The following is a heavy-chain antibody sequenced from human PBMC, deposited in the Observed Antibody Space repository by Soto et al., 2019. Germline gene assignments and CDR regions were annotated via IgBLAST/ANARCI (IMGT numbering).Heavy chain of an antibody. CDR1: GFTFSSYA. Sequence: GGSLRLSCAASGFTFSSYAMHWVRQAPGKGLEWVAVISYDGSNKYYADSVKGRFTISRDNSKNTLYLQMNSLRAEDTAVYYCAKVSTMIVVVTDDAFDIWGQGTMVTVSS. D-gene: IGHD3-22*01. CDR3: AKVSTMIVVVTDDAFDI. CDR2: ISYDGSNK. J-gene: IGHJ3*02. V-gene: IGHV3-30*04.